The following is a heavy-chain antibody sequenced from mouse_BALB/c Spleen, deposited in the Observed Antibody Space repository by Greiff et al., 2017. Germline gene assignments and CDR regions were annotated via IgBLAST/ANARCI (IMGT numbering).Heavy chain of an antibody. CDR2: IFPGSGNT. CDR1: GYSFTSYY. V-gene: IGHV1-66*01. CDR3: ARPYYGSRNYYAMDY. Sequence: VQLQQSGPELVKPGASVKISCKASGYSFTSYYIHWVKQRPGQGLEWIGWIFPGSGNTKYNEKFKGKATLTADTSSSTAYMQLSSLTSEDSAVYFCARPYYGSRNYYAMDYWGQGTSVTVSS. J-gene: IGHJ4*01. D-gene: IGHD1-1*01.